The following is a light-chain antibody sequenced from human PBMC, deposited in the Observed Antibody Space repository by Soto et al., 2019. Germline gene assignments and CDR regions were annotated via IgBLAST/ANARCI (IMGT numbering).Light chain of an antibody. Sequence: EIVLTQSPGTLSLSPGERATFSCRASQRVSSNYLAWYQQKPGQAPRLLIYGAFKRATGIPDRFSGSGSGTDFTLTIIRMEPEDFSVYCCQQYGSSPRTFGQGTKVEIK. J-gene: IGKJ1*01. CDR2: GAF. CDR1: QRVSSNY. V-gene: IGKV3-20*01. CDR3: QQYGSSPRT.